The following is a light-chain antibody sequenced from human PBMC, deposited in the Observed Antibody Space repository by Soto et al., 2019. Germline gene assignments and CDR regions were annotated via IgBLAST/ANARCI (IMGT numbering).Light chain of an antibody. V-gene: IGKV1-39*01. CDR3: QQSYTTPRIT. J-gene: IGKJ5*01. CDR2: AAS. CDR1: QDIGTY. Sequence: DIQMTQSPSYLSASIGDSVIITCRASQDIGTYLNWYQHKPGKAPKHLIYAASSLQTGVPSRFTGSGSGTEFTLTIDSLQPEDFATYYCQQSYTTPRITFGQGTRLENK.